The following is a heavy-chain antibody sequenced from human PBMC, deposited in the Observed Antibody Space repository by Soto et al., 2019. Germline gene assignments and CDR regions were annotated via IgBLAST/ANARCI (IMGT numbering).Heavy chain of an antibody. V-gene: IGHV1-58*01. CDR2: IVVGSGNT. CDR3: ARDIGSSSPGFDY. Sequence: SVKVSCKASGFTFTSSAVQWVRQARGQRLEWIGWIVVGSGNTNYAQKFQERVTMTRDMSTSTVYMELSSLRSEDTAVYYCARDIGSSSPGFDYWGQGTLVTVSS. J-gene: IGHJ4*02. CDR1: GFTFTSSA. D-gene: IGHD6-13*01.